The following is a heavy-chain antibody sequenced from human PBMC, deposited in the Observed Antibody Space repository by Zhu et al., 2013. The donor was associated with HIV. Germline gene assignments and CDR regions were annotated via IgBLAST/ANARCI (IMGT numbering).Heavy chain of an antibody. CDR2: IIPIFGTA. Sequence: QVQLVQSGAEVKKPGSSVKVSCKASGGTFSSYAISWVRQAPGQGLEWMGGIIPIFGTANYAQKFQGRVTITADKSTSTAYMELSSLRSEDTAVYYCARDPPPMVREKGWFDPGAREPWVTVSS. D-gene: IGHD3-10*01. CDR1: GGTFSSYA. CDR3: ARDPPPMVREKGWFDP. J-gene: IGHJ5*02. V-gene: IGHV1-69*14.